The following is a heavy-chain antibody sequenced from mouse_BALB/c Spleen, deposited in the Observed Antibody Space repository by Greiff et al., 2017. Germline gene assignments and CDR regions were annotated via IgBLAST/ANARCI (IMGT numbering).Heavy chain of an antibody. CDR2: ISSGGSYT. Sequence: EVQLVESGGDLVKPGGSLKLSCAASGFTFSSYGMSWVRQTPDKRLEWVATISSGGSYTYYPDSVKGRFTISRDNAKNTLYLQMSSLKSEDTAMYYCARTDDPFAYWGQGTLVTVSA. J-gene: IGHJ3*01. CDR3: ARTDDPFAY. CDR1: GFTFSSYG. V-gene: IGHV5-6*01. D-gene: IGHD2-3*01.